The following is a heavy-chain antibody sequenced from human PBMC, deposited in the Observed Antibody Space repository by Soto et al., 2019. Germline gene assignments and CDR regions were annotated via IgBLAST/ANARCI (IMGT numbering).Heavy chain of an antibody. D-gene: IGHD3-10*01. V-gene: IGHV4-59*01. CDR1: GGSISDYY. CDR2: ISSSGST. CDR3: VRSHMDRGVGD. J-gene: IGHJ4*02. Sequence: SETLSLTCTVSGGSISDYYWGWIRQPPGKGLDWIAKISSSGSTNFNPSLRSRVTISIDTSKNQVSLKLSSVAAADTAVYFCVRSHMDRGVGDWGQGTLVTVSS.